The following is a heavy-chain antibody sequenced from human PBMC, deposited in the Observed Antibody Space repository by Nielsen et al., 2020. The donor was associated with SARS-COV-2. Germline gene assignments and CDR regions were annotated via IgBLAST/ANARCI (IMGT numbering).Heavy chain of an antibody. CDR1: GFTFSSYA. J-gene: IGHJ6*02. Sequence: SLKISCAASGFTFSSYAMHWVRQAPGKGLEWVSGISWNSGSIGYADSVKGRFTISRDNAKNSLYLQMNSLRAEDTALYYCATGAAAGTGNYYYGMDVWGQGTTVTVSS. V-gene: IGHV3-9*01. CDR2: ISWNSGSI. D-gene: IGHD6-13*01. CDR3: ATGAAAGTGNYYYGMDV.